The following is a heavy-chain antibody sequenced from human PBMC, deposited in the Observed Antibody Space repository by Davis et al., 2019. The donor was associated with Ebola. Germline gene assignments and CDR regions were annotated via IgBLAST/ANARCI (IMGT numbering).Heavy chain of an antibody. Sequence: ASVKVSCKASGYTFTSYDINWVRQATGQGLEWMGWMNPNSGNTGYAQKFQGRVTITRNTSISTAYMELSSLRSEDTAAYYCARGRSPYSSSNNWFDPWGQGTLVTVSS. V-gene: IGHV1-8*03. CDR3: ARGRSPYSSSNNWFDP. CDR2: MNPNSGNT. J-gene: IGHJ5*02. CDR1: GYTFTSYD. D-gene: IGHD6-13*01.